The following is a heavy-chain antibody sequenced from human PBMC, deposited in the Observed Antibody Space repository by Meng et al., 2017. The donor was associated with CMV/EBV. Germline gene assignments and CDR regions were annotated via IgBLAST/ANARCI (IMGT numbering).Heavy chain of an antibody. D-gene: IGHD2/OR15-2a*01. CDR3: ARVRYCDNSACYHGYDF. CDR2: IHHSGNT. CDR1: GYSISSGYY. Sequence: SETLSLTCTVSGYSISSGYYWGWIRQPPGKELEWIGSIHHSGNTYYHPSLKSRVTISIDTSKNQFSLKLSAVTAADTAVYCCARVRYCDNSACYHGYDFWGQGTLVTVSS. V-gene: IGHV4-38-2*02. J-gene: IGHJ4*02.